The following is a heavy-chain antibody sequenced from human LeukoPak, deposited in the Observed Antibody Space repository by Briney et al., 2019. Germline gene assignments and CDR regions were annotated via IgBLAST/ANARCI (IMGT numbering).Heavy chain of an antibody. V-gene: IGHV4-59*12. CDR3: ARALDYYDSLDAFDI. J-gene: IGHJ3*02. CDR2: IYYSGST. Sequence: SETLSLTCTVSGGSISSYYWSWIRQPPGKGLEWTGYIYYSGSTNYNPSLKSRVTISVDTSKNQFSLKLSSVTAADTAVYYCARALDYYDSLDAFDIWGQGTMVTVSS. CDR1: GGSISSYY. D-gene: IGHD3-22*01.